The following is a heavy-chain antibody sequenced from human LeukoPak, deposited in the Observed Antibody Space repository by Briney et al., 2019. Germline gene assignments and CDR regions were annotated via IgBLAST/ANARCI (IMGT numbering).Heavy chain of an antibody. D-gene: IGHD3-22*01. CDR1: GYSFTSYW. V-gene: IGHV5-51*01. Sequence: GESLKISCKGSGYSFTSYWIGWVRQMPGEGLEWMGIIYPADSDTTYSPSFQGQVTISADKSISTAYLQWSSLKASDTAMYYCARHRRNTMMGTVSSRGFDYWGQGTLVTVSS. CDR3: ARHRRNTMMGTVSSRGFDY. CDR2: IYPADSDT. J-gene: IGHJ4*02.